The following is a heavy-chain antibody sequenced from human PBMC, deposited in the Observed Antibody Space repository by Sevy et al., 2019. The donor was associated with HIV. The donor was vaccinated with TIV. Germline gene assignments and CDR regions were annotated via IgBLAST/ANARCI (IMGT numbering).Heavy chain of an antibody. CDR1: GFTFSIYA. CDR3: ARGAGSHYDILTGPFDY. CDR2: ISYDGSNK. V-gene: IGHV3-30-3*01. D-gene: IGHD3-9*01. Sequence: GGSLRLSCAASGFTFSIYAMHWVRQAPGKGLEWVAVISYDGSNKYYADSVKGRFTISRDNSKNTLYLQMNSLRAEDTAVYYCARGAGSHYDILTGPFDYWGQGTLVTVSS. J-gene: IGHJ4*02.